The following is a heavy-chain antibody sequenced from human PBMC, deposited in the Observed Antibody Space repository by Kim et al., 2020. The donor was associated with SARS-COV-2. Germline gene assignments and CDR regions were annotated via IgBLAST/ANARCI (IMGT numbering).Heavy chain of an antibody. CDR2: IYYSVST. V-gene: IGHV4-31*03. D-gene: IGHD2-8*01. CDR3: ARTLMIYPPFDI. CDR1: GGSISSGGYY. Sequence: SETLSLTCTVSGGSISSGGYYWSLIRQHPGKCLEWIGYIYYSVSTYYNPSLKSRVTISVDTSMNQFSLKLSSVTAADTAVYYCARTLMIYPPFDIWGQGT. J-gene: IGHJ3*02.